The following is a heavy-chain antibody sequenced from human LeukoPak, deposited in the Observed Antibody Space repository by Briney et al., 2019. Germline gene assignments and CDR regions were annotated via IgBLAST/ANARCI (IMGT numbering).Heavy chain of an antibody. V-gene: IGHV3-21*01. CDR3: AKKADTAIHY. Sequence: GGSLRLSCAASGFTFSSYSMNWVRQAPGKGLEWVSSISSSSSYIYYADSVKGRFTISRDSAKNSLYLQMNSLRAEDTAVYYCAKKADTAIHYWGQGTLVTVSS. CDR1: GFTFSSYS. D-gene: IGHD5-18*01. J-gene: IGHJ4*02. CDR2: ISSSSSYI.